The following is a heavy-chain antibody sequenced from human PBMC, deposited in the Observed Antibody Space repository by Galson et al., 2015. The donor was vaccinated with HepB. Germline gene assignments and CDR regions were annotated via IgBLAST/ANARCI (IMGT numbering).Heavy chain of an antibody. V-gene: IGHV1-2*02. D-gene: IGHD6-6*01. CDR1: GYTFIDYY. Sequence: SVKVSCKASGYTFIDYYMHWVRQAPGQGLEWMGWINPNNGDTKYAQKFQGRVTMTRDTSISTGYMEVSRLRSDDTAVYYCARRGRSYSSSSRDPAKTYYYYYMDVWGKGTTVTVSS. CDR2: INPNNGDT. CDR3: ARRGRSYSSSSRDPAKTYYYYYMDV. J-gene: IGHJ6*03.